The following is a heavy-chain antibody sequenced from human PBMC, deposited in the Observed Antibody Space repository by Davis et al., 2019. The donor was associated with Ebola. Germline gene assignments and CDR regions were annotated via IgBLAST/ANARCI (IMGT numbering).Heavy chain of an antibody. J-gene: IGHJ4*02. D-gene: IGHD6-13*01. CDR2: ISSSSSYI. CDR1: GFTFSSYS. CDR3: ARDRSSSWSTDYYFDY. Sequence: GESLKISCAASGFTFSSYSMNWVRQAPGKGLEWVSSISSSSSYIYYADSVKGRFTISRDNAKNSLYLQMNSLRAEDTAVYYCARDRSSSWSTDYYFDYWGQGTLVTVSS. V-gene: IGHV3-21*01.